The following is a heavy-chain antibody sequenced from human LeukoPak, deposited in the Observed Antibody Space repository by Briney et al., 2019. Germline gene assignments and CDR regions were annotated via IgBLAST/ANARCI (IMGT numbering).Heavy chain of an antibody. D-gene: IGHD1-1*01. CDR2: ISYDGSNE. Sequence: GGSLRLSCAASGFTFSSYGMHWVRQAPGKGLEWVAVISYDGSNEYYADSVKGRFTISRDNSKNTLYLQMSSLRAEDTAVYYCAKGLVQTTMSYSVDYWGQGALVTVSS. V-gene: IGHV3-30*18. CDR1: GFTFSSYG. J-gene: IGHJ4*02. CDR3: AKGLVQTTMSYSVDY.